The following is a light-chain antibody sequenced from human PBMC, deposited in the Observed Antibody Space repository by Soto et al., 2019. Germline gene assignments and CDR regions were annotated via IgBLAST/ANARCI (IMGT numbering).Light chain of an antibody. Sequence: DIQMTQSPSSLSASVGDRVSITCQASQDISNFLNWYQQKPGRAPKLLIYVASNLETEVPSRFSGSGSGTDFTFTISSLQPEDFATYYCQQSDILPLTFGGGTRVEIK. CDR2: VAS. V-gene: IGKV1-33*01. CDR1: QDISNF. CDR3: QQSDILPLT. J-gene: IGKJ4*01.